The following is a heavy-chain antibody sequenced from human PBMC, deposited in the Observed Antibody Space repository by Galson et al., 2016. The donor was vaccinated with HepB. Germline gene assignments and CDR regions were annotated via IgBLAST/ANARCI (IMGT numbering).Heavy chain of an antibody. CDR2: MNHSGSA. D-gene: IGHD6-19*01. J-gene: IGHJ5*02. CDR1: GGSFTAYY. V-gene: IGHV4-34*01. Sequence: SETLSLTCGVHGGSFTAYYWSWIRQAPGKGLEWIGEMNHSGSANYNPPLRGRVTMSVDRSRNQFSLKLSSVTAADTAVYYCARSTYSSGWYSGWFDLWGQGIVVTVSS. CDR3: ARSTYSSGWYSGWFDL.